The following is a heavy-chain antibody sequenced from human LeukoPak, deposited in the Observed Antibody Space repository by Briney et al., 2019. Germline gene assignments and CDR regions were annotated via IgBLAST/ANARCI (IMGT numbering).Heavy chain of an antibody. CDR1: CGSFSGYY. D-gene: IGHD1-26*01. CDR2: INHSGST. J-gene: IGHJ4*02. Sequence: PSETLSLTCALYCGSFSGYYWSWIRQPPGKGLEWIGEINHSGSTNYNPSLKSRVTISVDTSKNQFSLKLSSVTAADTAVYYCARGLPTRSFDYWGQGTLVTVSS. CDR3: ARGLPTRSFDY. V-gene: IGHV4-34*01.